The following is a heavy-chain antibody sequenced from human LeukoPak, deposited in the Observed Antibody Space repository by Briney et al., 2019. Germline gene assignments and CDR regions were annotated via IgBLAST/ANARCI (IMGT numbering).Heavy chain of an antibody. CDR3: ARAYYDFWSGYYTGYFDY. J-gene: IGHJ4*02. CDR1: GASISSYY. D-gene: IGHD3-3*01. CDR2: IYCSGNT. V-gene: IGHV4-59*01. Sequence: SETLSLTCTVAGASISSYYWSWIRQPPGKGLEWIGYIYCSGNTNYNPSLRSRVTISVDTSKNQFSLKLSSVTAADTAVYYCARAYYDFWSGYYTGYFDYWGQGTLVTVSS.